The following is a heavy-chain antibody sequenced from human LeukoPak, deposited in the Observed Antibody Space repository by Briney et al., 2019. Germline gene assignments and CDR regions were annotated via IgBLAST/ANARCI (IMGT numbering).Heavy chain of an antibody. CDR1: GYTFTGYY. D-gene: IGHD2-21*02. CDR2: INPNSGGT. Sequence: ASVKVSCKASGYTFTGYYMDWVRQAPGQGLEWMGRINPNSGGTNYAQKFQGRVTMTRDTSISTAYMELSRLRSDDTAVYYCAREDNLGSDSSPNDYWGQGTLVTVSS. J-gene: IGHJ4*02. V-gene: IGHV1-2*06. CDR3: AREDNLGSDSSPNDY.